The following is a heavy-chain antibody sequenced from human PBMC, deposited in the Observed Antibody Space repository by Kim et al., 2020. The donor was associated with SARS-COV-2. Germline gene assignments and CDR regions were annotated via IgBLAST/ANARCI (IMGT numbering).Heavy chain of an antibody. CDR1: GYTFTSYA. D-gene: IGHD2-15*01. CDR2: INAGNGNT. Sequence: ASVKVSCKASGYTFTSYAMHWVRQAPGQRLEWMGWINAGNGNTKYSQKFQGRVTITRDTSASTAYMELSSLRSEDTAVYYCARAGGYCSGGSCYDFDYWGQGTLVTVSS. V-gene: IGHV1-3*01. J-gene: IGHJ4*02. CDR3: ARAGGYCSGGSCYDFDY.